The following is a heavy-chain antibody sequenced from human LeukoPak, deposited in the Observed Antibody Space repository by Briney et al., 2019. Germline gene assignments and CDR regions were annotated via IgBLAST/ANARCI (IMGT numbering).Heavy chain of an antibody. CDR1: GYTFTGYY. V-gene: IGHV1-2*02. D-gene: IGHD5-12*01. J-gene: IGHJ4*02. Sequence: ASVKVSCKASGYTFTGYYMHWVRQAPGQGLEWMGWMNPNSGGTNYAQKFQGRVTMTRDTSISTAYMELSRLRSDDTAVYYCARDGYSGYDSIQLWFCLDYWGQGTLVTVSS. CDR3: ARDGYSGYDSIQLWFCLDY. CDR2: MNPNSGGT.